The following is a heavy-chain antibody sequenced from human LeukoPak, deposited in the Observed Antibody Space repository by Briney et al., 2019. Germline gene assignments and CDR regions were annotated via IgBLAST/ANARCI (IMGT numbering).Heavy chain of an antibody. CDR3: AGVEGTVTIFH. V-gene: IGHV3-74*01. Sequence: GGSLRLSCAASGVTFSSYWMHWVRQALEKGLVWVSRISGDGRSTSYADSVRGRFTISRDNAKNTLYLQMNSLRAEDTAVYYCAGVEGTVTIFHWGPGTLVTVSS. CDR1: GVTFSSYW. J-gene: IGHJ4*02. CDR2: ISGDGRST. D-gene: IGHD4-17*01.